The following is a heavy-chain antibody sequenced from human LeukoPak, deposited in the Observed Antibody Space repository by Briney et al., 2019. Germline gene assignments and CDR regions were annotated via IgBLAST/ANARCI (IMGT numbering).Heavy chain of an antibody. CDR1: GGTFSSYA. V-gene: IGHV1-69*13. Sequence: SVKVSCKASGGTFSSYAMSWVRQAPGQGLEWMGGIIPIFGTANYAQKFQGRVTITADESTSTAYMELSSLRSEDTAVYYCARTIPSGGDGYSFFDYWGQGTLVTVSS. CDR2: IIPIFGTA. CDR3: ARTIPSGGDGYSFFDY. D-gene: IGHD5-24*01. J-gene: IGHJ4*02.